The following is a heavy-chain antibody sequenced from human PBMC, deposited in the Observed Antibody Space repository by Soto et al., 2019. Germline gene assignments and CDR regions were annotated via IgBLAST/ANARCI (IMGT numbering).Heavy chain of an antibody. J-gene: IGHJ6*02. Sequence: ASVKVSCKASGYTFTSYGISWVRQAPGQGLEWMGWISAYNGNTNYAQKLQGRVTMTTDTSTSTAYMELRSLRSDDTAVYYCARDRLLVGGYYYGMDVWGQGTTVTVSS. D-gene: IGHD3-10*01. CDR1: GYTFTSYG. CDR3: ARDRLLVGGYYYGMDV. CDR2: ISAYNGNT. V-gene: IGHV1-18*01.